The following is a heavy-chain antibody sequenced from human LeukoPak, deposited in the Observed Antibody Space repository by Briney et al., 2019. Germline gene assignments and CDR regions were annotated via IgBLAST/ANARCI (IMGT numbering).Heavy chain of an antibody. CDR2: MYYSGST. V-gene: IGHV4-39*01. CDR3: ARSDILTGYSDY. D-gene: IGHD3-9*01. Sequence: SETLSLTCTVSGGSISSSSYYWGWIRQPPGKGLEWIGSMYYSGSTYYNPSLKSRVTISVDTSKNQFSLKLSSVTAADTAVYYCARSDILTGYSDYWGQGTLVTVSS. CDR1: GGSISSSSYY. J-gene: IGHJ4*02.